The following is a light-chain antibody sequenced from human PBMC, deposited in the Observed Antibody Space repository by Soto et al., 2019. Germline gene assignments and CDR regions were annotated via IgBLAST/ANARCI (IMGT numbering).Light chain of an antibody. CDR3: GTWDSSLNDLV. J-gene: IGLJ3*02. CDR1: SSNIGNNY. CDR2: DNN. V-gene: IGLV1-51*01. Sequence: QSVLTQPPSVSAAPGQTVTISCSGTSSNIGNNYVSWYQQLPGTAPKLLIYDNNRRPSGIPDRFSGSTSGTSATLGITGLQTGDEADYYCGTWDSSLNDLVFGGGTKLTVL.